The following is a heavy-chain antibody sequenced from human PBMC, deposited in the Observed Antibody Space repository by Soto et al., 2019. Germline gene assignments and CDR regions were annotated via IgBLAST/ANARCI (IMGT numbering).Heavy chain of an antibody. CDR3: AKGGTVTTFDYFDY. CDR2: ISWNSGSI. V-gene: IGHV3-9*01. D-gene: IGHD4-17*01. Sequence: DVQLVESGGGLVKPGRSLRLSCAASGFTFDDYAMHWVRQAPGKGLEWVSGISWNSGSIGYADSVKGRFTISRDNAKNSLYLQMNSLRAEDTALYYCAKGGTVTTFDYFDYWGQGTLVTVSS. CDR1: GFTFDDYA. J-gene: IGHJ4*02.